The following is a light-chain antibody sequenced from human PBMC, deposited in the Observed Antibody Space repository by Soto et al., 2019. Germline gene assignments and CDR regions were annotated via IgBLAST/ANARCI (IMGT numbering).Light chain of an antibody. CDR2: VAS. CDR3: QQLNSYPSIT. Sequence: DIQLTQSPSFLSASVGDRVTITCRASQAISTSLAWYQQKPGKAPKLLIYVASTLQSGVPSRFSGSGSGTEFTITISSLQPEDFATYYCQQLNSYPSITFGQGTRLEIK. CDR1: QAISTS. J-gene: IGKJ5*01. V-gene: IGKV1-9*01.